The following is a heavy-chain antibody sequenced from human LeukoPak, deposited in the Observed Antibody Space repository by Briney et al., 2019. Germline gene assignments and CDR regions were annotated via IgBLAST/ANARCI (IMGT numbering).Heavy chain of an antibody. D-gene: IGHD2-2*01. Sequence: PSETLSLTCTVSGGSISISYYWGWIRQPPGKGLEWIGSIYYSGSTYYNPSLKSRVTISVDTSKNQFSLKLSSVTAADTAVYYCASYCSSTSCLRRAFDIWGQGTMVTVSS. V-gene: IGHV4-39*01. CDR3: ASYCSSTSCLRRAFDI. CDR1: GGSISISYY. CDR2: IYYSGST. J-gene: IGHJ3*02.